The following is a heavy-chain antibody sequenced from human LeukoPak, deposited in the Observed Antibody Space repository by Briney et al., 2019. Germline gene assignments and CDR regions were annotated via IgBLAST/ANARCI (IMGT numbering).Heavy chain of an antibody. CDR2: VNSDGSST. CDR3: ARDPEGYYYGSGKPYYYGMDV. J-gene: IGHJ6*02. CDR1: GFTFSSYW. Sequence: GGSLRLSCAASGFTFSSYWMHWVRQAPGKGLVWVSRVNSDGSSTTYADSVKGRFTISRDNAKNSLYLQMNSLRAEDTAIYYCARDPEGYYYGSGKPYYYGMDVWGQGTTVSVSS. D-gene: IGHD3-10*01. V-gene: IGHV3-74*01.